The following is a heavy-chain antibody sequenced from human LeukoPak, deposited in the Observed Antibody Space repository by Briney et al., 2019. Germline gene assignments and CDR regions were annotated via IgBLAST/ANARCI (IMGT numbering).Heavy chain of an antibody. CDR3: ARLTRFYYYYGMDV. V-gene: IGHV1-8*01. CDR1: GYTFTSYD. CDR2: MNPNSGNT. D-gene: IGHD3-3*01. Sequence: ASVKVSCKASGYTFTSYDINWVRQATGQGLEWMGWMNPNSGNTGYAQKFQGRVTMTRNTSISTAYMELSSLRSEDTAVYYCARLTRFYYYYGMDVWGQGTTVTVSS. J-gene: IGHJ6*02.